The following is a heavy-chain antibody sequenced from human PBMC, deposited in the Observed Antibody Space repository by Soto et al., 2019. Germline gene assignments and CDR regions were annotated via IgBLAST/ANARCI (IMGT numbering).Heavy chain of an antibody. CDR1: GDSISTYY. V-gene: IGHV4-59*13. CDR3: ARDVVGLTHFDY. CDR2: TYYIGRT. Sequence: QVQLQESGPGLVKPSETLSLTCTVSGDSISTYYWNWIRQPLGKGLESIGYTYYIGRTNYNPSLKSRVTISLDTSRNQISLNLNSVTAADTAIYYCARDVVGLTHFDYWGQGILVTVSS. D-gene: IGHD2-21*01. J-gene: IGHJ4*02.